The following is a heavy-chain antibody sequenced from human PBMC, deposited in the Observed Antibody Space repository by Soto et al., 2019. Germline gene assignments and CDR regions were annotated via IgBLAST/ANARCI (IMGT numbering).Heavy chain of an antibody. CDR3: ARVGCSGDSCYPYYYAF. J-gene: IGHJ4*02. CDR1: GFTFSSYW. Sequence: GGSLRLSCAASGFTFSSYWMHWVRQAPGKGLVWVSRINSDGSSTSYADSVKGRFTISRDNAKNTLYLQMNGLRAEDTAVYYCARVGCSGDSCYPYYYAFCGQRTLVTVSS. CDR2: INSDGSST. D-gene: IGHD2-15*01. V-gene: IGHV3-74*01.